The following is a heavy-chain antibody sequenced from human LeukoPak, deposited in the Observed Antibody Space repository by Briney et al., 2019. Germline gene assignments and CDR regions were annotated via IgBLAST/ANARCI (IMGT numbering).Heavy chain of an antibody. J-gene: IGHJ4*02. CDR1: GFTFSSYA. CDR2: ISGSGGIT. Sequence: GGSLRLSCAAFGFTFSSYAMSWVRQAPGKGLEWVAAISGSGGITYYADSVKGRFTISRDNSKNTLYLQMNSLRAEDTAVYYCAKLDYYDSSGYKNWGRGTLVTVSS. V-gene: IGHV3-23*01. D-gene: IGHD3-22*01. CDR3: AKLDYYDSSGYKN.